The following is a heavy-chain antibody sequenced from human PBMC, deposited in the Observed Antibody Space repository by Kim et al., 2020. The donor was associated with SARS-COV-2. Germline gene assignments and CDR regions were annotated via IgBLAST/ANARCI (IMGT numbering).Heavy chain of an antibody. Sequence: GGSLRLSCAASGFTFSSYGMHWVRQAPGKGLEWVAVISYDGSNKYYADSVKGRFTISRDNSKNTLYLQMNSLRAEDTAVYYCAKDSAWMVRGVMDYYYGMDVWGQGTTVTVSS. J-gene: IGHJ6*02. D-gene: IGHD3-10*01. CDR3: AKDSAWMVRGVMDYYYGMDV. V-gene: IGHV3-30*18. CDR2: ISYDGSNK. CDR1: GFTFSSYG.